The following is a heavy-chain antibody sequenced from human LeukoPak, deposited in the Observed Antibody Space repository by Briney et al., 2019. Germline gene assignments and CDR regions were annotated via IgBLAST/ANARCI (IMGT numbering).Heavy chain of an antibody. Sequence: GESLKISCKGSGYSFTSYWIGWVRQMPGKGLEWMGIIYPGDSDTRYSPSFQGQVTISADKSISTAYLQWSSLKASDTAMYYCARLALSYCTSSSCYRTNWSDPWGQGTLVTVSS. V-gene: IGHV5-51*01. CDR2: IYPGDSDT. CDR1: GYSFTSYW. J-gene: IGHJ5*02. CDR3: ARLALSYCTSSSCYRTNWSDP. D-gene: IGHD2-2*01.